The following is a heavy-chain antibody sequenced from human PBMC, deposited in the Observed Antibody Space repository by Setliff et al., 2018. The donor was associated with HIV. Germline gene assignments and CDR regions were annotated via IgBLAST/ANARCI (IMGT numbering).Heavy chain of an antibody. CDR1: GASILSSGGHF. D-gene: IGHD3-22*01. CDR3: ARAPANYHDSSGYYFGGDYYFDF. CDR2: VYFLGNT. V-gene: IGHV4-39*02. J-gene: IGHJ4*02. Sequence: SETLSLTCTVSGASILSSGGHFWGWIRQPPGRGLEWLATVYFLGNTYLNPSLKGRVAVSVDTSKNHFSLRVTSVTAADTAVYYCARAPANYHDSSGYYFGGDYYFDFWGQGTLVTVSS.